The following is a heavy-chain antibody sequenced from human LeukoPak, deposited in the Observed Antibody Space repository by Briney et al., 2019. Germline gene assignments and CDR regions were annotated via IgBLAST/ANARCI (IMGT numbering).Heavy chain of an antibody. V-gene: IGHV6-1*01. Sequence: SQTLSLTFAISGDSVSINSAAWNWLRQPPSGGLEWLGRTYYTSKWYNDYAPSVKGRITINTDTSKNQFTLQLNSVTPEVTAVYYWARGYYCSSSGCYMTFDYGGQGTLVTVSS. CDR2: TYYTSKWYN. CDR3: ARGYYCSSSGCYMTFDY. J-gene: IGHJ4*02. CDR1: GDSVSINSAA. D-gene: IGHD2-2*02.